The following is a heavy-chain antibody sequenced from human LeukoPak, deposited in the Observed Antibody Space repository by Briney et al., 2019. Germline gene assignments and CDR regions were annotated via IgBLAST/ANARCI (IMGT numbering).Heavy chain of an antibody. Sequence: GGSLRLSCVGSGFTFRSHAMSWVRQAPEKGLEFVSGIYENGGTTYYADSVKGRFSISRDNSKNTLYLQMDSLRGEDTAVYYCAKDTYSTSPYYFDYWGQGTLVTVSS. CDR2: IYENGGTT. J-gene: IGHJ4*02. CDR3: AKDTYSTSPYYFDY. D-gene: IGHD6-6*01. CDR1: GFTFRSHA. V-gene: IGHV3-23*01.